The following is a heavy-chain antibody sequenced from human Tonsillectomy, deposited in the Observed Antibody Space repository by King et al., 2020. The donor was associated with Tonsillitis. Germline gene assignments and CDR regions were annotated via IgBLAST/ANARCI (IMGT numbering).Heavy chain of an antibody. CDR3: AXXXHXXXXYXXXXYEED. CDR2: ISGSGVNT. D-gene: IGHD3-3*01. J-gene: IGHJ4*02. Sequence: VQLVXSGGGLVQPGGSLXLSCXASGFXXSSNAMSWVRQAPGKGLEWVSSISGSGVNTYYADSVKGRFSISRDNSKNPRYLQMASLXADDTAVYSCAXXXHXXXXYXXXXYEEDXXXGXLXAVSS. CDR1: GFXXSSNA. V-gene: IGHV3-23*04.